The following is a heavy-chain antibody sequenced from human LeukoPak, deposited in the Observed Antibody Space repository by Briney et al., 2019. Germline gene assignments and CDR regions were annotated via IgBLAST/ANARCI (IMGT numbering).Heavy chain of an antibody. CDR2: INPNSGGT. CDR3: ARGRGDGYNLGY. J-gene: IGHJ3*01. Sequence: ASVKVSCKASGYTFTRYYMHWVRQAPGQGLEWMGWINPNSGGTNYAQKFQGRVTMTRDTSISTAYMELSRLRSDDTAVYYCARGRGDGYNLGYWGQGTMVTVSS. V-gene: IGHV1-2*02. D-gene: IGHD5-24*01. CDR1: GYTFTRYY.